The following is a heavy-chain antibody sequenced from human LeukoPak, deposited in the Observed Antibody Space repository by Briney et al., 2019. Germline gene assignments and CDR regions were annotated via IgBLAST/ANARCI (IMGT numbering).Heavy chain of an antibody. V-gene: IGHV3-30*18. J-gene: IGHJ6*02. CDR3: AKDFGLQTSYYYYGMDV. Sequence: GALRLSCAASGFTFSSYGMHWVRQAPGKGLEWVAVISYDGSNKYYADSVKGRFTISRDNSKNTLYLQRNSLRAEDTAVYYCAKDFGLQTSYYYYGMDVWGQGTTVTVSS. D-gene: IGHD3-10*01. CDR1: GFTFSSYG. CDR2: ISYDGSNK.